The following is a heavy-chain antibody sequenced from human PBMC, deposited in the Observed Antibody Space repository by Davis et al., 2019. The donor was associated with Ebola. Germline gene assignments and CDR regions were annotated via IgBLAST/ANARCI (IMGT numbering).Heavy chain of an antibody. Sequence: PGGSLRLSCAVSGFTFSYYAMTWVRQAPGKGPEWVSGISSGDGTTYYADSFKGRFTISRDNSKNTLFLQMNSLRAGDTAVYYCAKAWGVITTSYYAMDVWGQGTTVTVSS. D-gene: IGHD4/OR15-4a*01. CDR3: AKAWGVITTSYYAMDV. V-gene: IGHV3-23*01. CDR2: ISSGDGTT. CDR1: GFTFSYYA. J-gene: IGHJ6*02.